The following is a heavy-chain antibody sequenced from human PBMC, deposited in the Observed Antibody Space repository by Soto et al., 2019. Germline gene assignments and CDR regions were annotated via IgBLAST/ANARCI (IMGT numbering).Heavy chain of an antibody. CDR2: VNAYTGNT. CDR3: ARDPMAGTYFDH. J-gene: IGHJ4*02. CDR1: GYTFTSYG. D-gene: IGHD6-19*01. Sequence: QVQLVQSGAEVKKPGASVKVSCKDSGYTFTSYGISWVRQAPGQGLEWMGWVNAYTGNTNYAQKPKGRVTMHTYDSATTAYMELRSLRSDATALCYCARDPMAGTYFDHSGQGTLVTVSS. V-gene: IGHV1-18*01.